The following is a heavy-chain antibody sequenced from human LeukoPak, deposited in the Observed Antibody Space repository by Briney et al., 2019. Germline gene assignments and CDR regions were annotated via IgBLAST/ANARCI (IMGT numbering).Heavy chain of an antibody. CDR1: GYTFTRYY. D-gene: IGHD3-9*01. V-gene: IGHV1-2*02. CDR2: INPNSGGT. CDR3: ARVDVLRYFVWLLPFDY. Sequence: ASVKVSCKASGYTFTRYYMHWVRQAPGQGLEWMGWINPNSGGTNYAQKFQGRVTMTRDTCISTAYMELSRLRSDDTAVYCCARVDVLRYFVWLLPFDYWGQGTLVTVSS. J-gene: IGHJ4*02.